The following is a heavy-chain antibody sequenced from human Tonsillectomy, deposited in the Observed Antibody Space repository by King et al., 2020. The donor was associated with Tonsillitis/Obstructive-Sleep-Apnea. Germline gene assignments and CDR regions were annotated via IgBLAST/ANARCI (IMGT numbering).Heavy chain of an antibody. J-gene: IGHJ4*02. D-gene: IGHD3-22*01. Sequence: QLVQSGAEVKKPGASVKVSCKASGYTFTTYGISWVRQAPGQGLEWMGWISTYNGKTEYAQNLQGRVTTTTDTSTSAAYMELRSLRSDDTAVYYCAIGIYYDYWGQGTLVTVSS. CDR3: AIGIYYDY. V-gene: IGHV1-18*01. CDR1: GYTFTTYG. CDR2: ISTYNGKT.